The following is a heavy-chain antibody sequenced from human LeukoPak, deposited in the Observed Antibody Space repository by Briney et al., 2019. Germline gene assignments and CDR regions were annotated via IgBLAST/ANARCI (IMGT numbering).Heavy chain of an antibody. V-gene: IGHV4-4*02. CDR3: ATRGQYYYDSSGLEY. Sequence: SGTLSLTCAVSGGSISSGYWWSWVRQPPGKGLEWIGEIFHSGNTNYNPSLKSRVTISVDKSKNQFSLKPTSVTAADTAVYYCATRGQYYYDSSGLEYWGQGTLVTVSS. CDR2: IFHSGNT. D-gene: IGHD3-22*01. CDR1: GGSISSGYW. J-gene: IGHJ4*02.